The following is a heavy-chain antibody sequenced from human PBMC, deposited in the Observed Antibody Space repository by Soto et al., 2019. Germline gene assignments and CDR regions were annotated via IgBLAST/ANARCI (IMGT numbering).Heavy chain of an antibody. J-gene: IGHJ3*02. Sequence: QVQLVQSGAEVKKPGASVKVSCKASGYTFTSYYMHWVRQAPGQGLEWMGIINPSGGSTSYAQKVQGRVNMSGDTSTSTVYMELSSLRSEDTAVYYCARDQYFDYDAFDIWGQGTMVTVSS. CDR3: ARDQYFDYDAFDI. CDR1: GYTFTSYY. V-gene: IGHV1-46*03. D-gene: IGHD3-9*01. CDR2: INPSGGST.